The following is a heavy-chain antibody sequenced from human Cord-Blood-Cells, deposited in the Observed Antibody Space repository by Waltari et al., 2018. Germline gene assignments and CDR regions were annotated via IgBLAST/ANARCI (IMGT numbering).Heavy chain of an antibody. Sequence: QVQLQASGPGLVKPSETLSLTCTVSGGSISSYYWSCIRQPPGKGLEWIGYIYYSGSTNYNPSLKSRVTISVDTSKNQFSLKLSSVTAADTAVYYCARLMDTAMVGYFDLWGRGTLVTVSS. V-gene: IGHV4-59*08. D-gene: IGHD5-18*01. J-gene: IGHJ2*01. CDR1: GGSISSYY. CDR2: IYYSGST. CDR3: ARLMDTAMVGYFDL.